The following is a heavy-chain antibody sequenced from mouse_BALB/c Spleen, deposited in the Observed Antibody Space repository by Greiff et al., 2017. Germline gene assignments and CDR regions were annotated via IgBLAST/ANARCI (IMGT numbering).Heavy chain of an antibody. CDR1: GFTFSSYT. CDR3: TRDLYDYYYAMDY. CDR2: ISSGGSYT. J-gene: IGHJ4*01. Sequence: EVKVVESGGGLVKPGGSLKLSCAASGFTFSSYTMSWVRQTPEKRLEWVATISSGGSYTYYPDSVKGRFTISRDNAKNTLYLQMSSLKSEDTAMYYCTRDLYDYYYAMDYWGQGTSVTVSS. D-gene: IGHD2-4*01. V-gene: IGHV5-6-4*01.